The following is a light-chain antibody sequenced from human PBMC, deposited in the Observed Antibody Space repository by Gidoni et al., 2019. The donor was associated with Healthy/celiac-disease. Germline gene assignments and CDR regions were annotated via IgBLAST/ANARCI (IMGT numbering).Light chain of an antibody. CDR1: QSISSY. V-gene: IGKV1-39*01. CDR2: AAS. J-gene: IGKJ5*01. Sequence: DIQMTQSPSSLSASVGDRVTITCRASQSISSYLNWYQQKPGKAPKLLIYAASSLQSGVPSRFSGSGSGTDFTLTISSLQPEDCATYYCQQSYSTPITFGQGTRLEIK. CDR3: QQSYSTPIT.